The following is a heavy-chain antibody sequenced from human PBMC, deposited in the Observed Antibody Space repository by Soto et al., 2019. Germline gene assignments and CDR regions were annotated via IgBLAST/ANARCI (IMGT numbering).Heavy chain of an antibody. Sequence: QVQLVQSGAEVKKPGSSVKVSCKASGGTFSSYPISWVRQAPGQGLEWMGVIIPIFGSVNSAQKFQGRVTITAEESTRTAYMELSSLRSEDTAVYYCARPRTTGTTKGYDYWGQGTLVTVSS. CDR1: GGTFSSYP. V-gene: IGHV1-69*01. D-gene: IGHD1-1*01. CDR2: IIPIFGSV. J-gene: IGHJ4*02. CDR3: ARPRTTGTTKGYDY.